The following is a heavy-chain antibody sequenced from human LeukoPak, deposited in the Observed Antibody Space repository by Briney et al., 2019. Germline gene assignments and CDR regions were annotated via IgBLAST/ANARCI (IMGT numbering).Heavy chain of an antibody. CDR1: GYTFTTYW. V-gene: IGHV5-51*01. D-gene: IGHD5-12*01. J-gene: IGHJ4*02. CDR3: ARLAESGYDRFFDY. CDR2: IYPADSDT. Sequence: GESLKISCKCSGYTFTTYWIGWVRQMPGKGLDWMGIIYPADSDTRYSPSFQGQVTISADKSISTAYLQWSSLKASDTAMYYCARLAESGYDRFFDYWGQGTLVTVSS.